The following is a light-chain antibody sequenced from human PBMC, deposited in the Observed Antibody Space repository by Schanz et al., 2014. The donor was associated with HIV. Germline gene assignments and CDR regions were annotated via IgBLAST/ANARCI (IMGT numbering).Light chain of an antibody. CDR2: GAS. J-gene: IGKJ1*01. CDR3: QQTYSLPVT. Sequence: DIQMTQSPSSLSASVGDRVTITCRASQDIRNYLAWFQLKPGKVPKRLIYGASSLQSGVPSRFSGSGSGTDFTLTISSLQPEDFATYYCQQTYSLPVTFGQGTKVEIQ. V-gene: IGKV1-12*01. CDR1: QDIRNY.